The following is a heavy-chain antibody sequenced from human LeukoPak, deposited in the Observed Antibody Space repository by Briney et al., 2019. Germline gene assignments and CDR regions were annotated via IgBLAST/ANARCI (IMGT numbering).Heavy chain of an antibody. CDR3: ARASAKGYDYVWGSYRYNDWFDP. CDR1: GGSISSYY. J-gene: IGHJ5*02. Sequence: KASETLSLTCTVSGGSISSYYWSWIRQPAGKGLEWIGRIYTSGSTNYNPSLKSRVTMSVDTSKNQFSLKLSSVTAADTAVYYCARASAKGYDYVWGSYRYNDWFDPWGQGTLVTVSS. D-gene: IGHD3-16*02. V-gene: IGHV4-4*07. CDR2: IYTSGST.